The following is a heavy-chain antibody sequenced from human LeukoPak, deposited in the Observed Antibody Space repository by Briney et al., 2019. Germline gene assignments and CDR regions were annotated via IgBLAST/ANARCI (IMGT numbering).Heavy chain of an antibody. CDR1: GGSISSGSYY. CDR2: IYTSGST. D-gene: IGHD6-13*01. J-gene: IGHJ5*02. CDR3: ARDESSSWYPNWFDP. Sequence: SETLSLTCTVSGGSISSGSYYWSWIRQPAGKGLEWIGRIYTSGSTNYNPSLKSRVTISVDTSKNQFSLKLSSVTAADTAVYYCARDESSSWYPNWFDPWGQGTLVTVSS. V-gene: IGHV4-61*02.